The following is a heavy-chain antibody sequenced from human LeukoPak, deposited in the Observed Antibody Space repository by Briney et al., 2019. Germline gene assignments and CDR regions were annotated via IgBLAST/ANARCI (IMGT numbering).Heavy chain of an antibody. D-gene: IGHD6-19*01. CDR1: GGSISSYY. Sequence: SETLSLTCTVSGGSISSYYWSWIRQPAGKGLEWIGRIYTSGSTNYNPSLKSRVTISVDTSKNQFSLKLSSVTAADTAVYYCARGRLYSSGWYNWFDPWGQGTLVTVSS. V-gene: IGHV4-4*07. CDR2: IYTSGST. CDR3: ARGRLYSSGWYNWFDP. J-gene: IGHJ5*02.